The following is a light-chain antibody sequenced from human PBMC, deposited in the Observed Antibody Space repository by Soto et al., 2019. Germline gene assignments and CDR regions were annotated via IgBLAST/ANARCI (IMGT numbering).Light chain of an antibody. CDR2: DSY. V-gene: IGKV1-5*01. CDR1: QSISTW. Sequence: DIQMTQSPSTLSASVGDSVTVTCRASQSISTWLAWYQQKPGRAPKLLIYDSYSLESGVQSRFSGSGSGTDFTLTISGLQPDDFATYYCQQYHTFSIAFGQGTRLEIK. CDR3: QQYHTFSIA. J-gene: IGKJ5*01.